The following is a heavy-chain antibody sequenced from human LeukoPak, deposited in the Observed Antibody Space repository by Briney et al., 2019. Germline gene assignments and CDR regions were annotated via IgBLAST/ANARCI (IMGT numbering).Heavy chain of an antibody. CDR1: GFTFSTYT. CDR2: ISGSGGST. CDR3: AKVPPYSGSYY. Sequence: GGSLRLSCAASGFTFSTYTMNWVRQAPGKGLEWVSAISGSGGSTYYADSVKGRFTISRDNSKNTLYLQMNSLRAEDTAVYYCAKVPPYSGSYYWGQGTLVTVSS. D-gene: IGHD1-26*01. J-gene: IGHJ4*02. V-gene: IGHV3-23*01.